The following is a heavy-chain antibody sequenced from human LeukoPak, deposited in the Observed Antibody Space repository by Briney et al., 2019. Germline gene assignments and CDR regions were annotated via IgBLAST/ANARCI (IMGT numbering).Heavy chain of an antibody. CDR1: GFTFSEHS. CDR2: IKRDGSNT. V-gene: IGHV3-23*05. J-gene: IGHJ5*02. CDR3: AKGGYASCFDP. D-gene: IGHD2-15*01. Sequence: HPGGSLRLSCEASGFTFSEHSMSWVRQAPGKGLEWVSTIKRDGSNTYYTDSVEGRFTISRDNSKNTLYLEMNTLRAEDTAVYYCAKGGYASCFDPWGEGTQVAVCS.